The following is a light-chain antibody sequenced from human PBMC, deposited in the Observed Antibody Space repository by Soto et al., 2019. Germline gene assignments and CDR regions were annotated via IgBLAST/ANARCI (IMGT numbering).Light chain of an antibody. V-gene: IGKV3-20*01. Sequence: EIVLTQSPGTLSLSPGERATLSCRASQSVSSSYLAWSQQQPCQAPRLLIYGASSRATGIPDRFSGSGCGTDFTLTISRLEPEDFAVYYCQQYESSPPITFGQGTRLEIK. J-gene: IGKJ5*01. CDR3: QQYESSPPIT. CDR2: GAS. CDR1: QSVSSSY.